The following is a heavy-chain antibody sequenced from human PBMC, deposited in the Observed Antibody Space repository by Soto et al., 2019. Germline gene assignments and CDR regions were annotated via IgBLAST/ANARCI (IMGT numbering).Heavy chain of an antibody. CDR2: IYYSGST. V-gene: IGHV4-30-4*01. Sequence: SETLSLTCTVSGGSISSGDYYWSWIRQPPGKGLEWIGYIYYSGSTYYNPSLKSRVTISVDTSKNQFSLKLSSVTAADTAVYYCARVRDSSGYWCYFDYWGQGTLVTV. CDR3: ARVRDSSGYWCYFDY. D-gene: IGHD3-22*01. J-gene: IGHJ4*02. CDR1: GGSISSGDYY.